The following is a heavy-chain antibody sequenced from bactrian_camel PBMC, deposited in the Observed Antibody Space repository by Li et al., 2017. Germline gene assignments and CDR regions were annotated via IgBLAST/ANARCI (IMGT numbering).Heavy chain of an antibody. V-gene: IGHV3S53*01. D-gene: IGHD2*01. Sequence: HVQLVESGGGSVEPGGSLRLSCTGSGYSYRTYSMAWFRQVPGKEREEEREAVATIDNGGKLKYAESVKGRFTISQDNAQSTVYLQMDSLKPEDTAMYYCAARTRGGTWCCLFTSMYFSWGQGTQVTVS. CDR3: AARTRGGTWCCLFTSMYFS. J-gene: IGHJ6*01. CDR2: IDNGGKL. CDR1: GYSYRTYS.